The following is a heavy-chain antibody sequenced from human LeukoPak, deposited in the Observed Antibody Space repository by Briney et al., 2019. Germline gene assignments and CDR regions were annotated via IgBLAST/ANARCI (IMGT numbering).Heavy chain of an antibody. CDR1: GFTFSSYA. J-gene: IGHJ4*02. CDR3: AKDRYYDSSGYYYDPVFDC. CDR2: ISGSGGST. V-gene: IGHV3-23*01. Sequence: PGGSLRLSCAASGFTFSSYAMSWVRQAPGKGLEWVSAISGSGGSTYYADSVKGRFTISRDNSKNTLYLQMNSLRAEDTAVYYCAKDRYYDSSGYYYDPVFDCWGQGTLVTVSS. D-gene: IGHD3-22*01.